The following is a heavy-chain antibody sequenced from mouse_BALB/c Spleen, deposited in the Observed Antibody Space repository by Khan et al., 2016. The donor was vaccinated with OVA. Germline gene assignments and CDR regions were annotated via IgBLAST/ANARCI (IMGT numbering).Heavy chain of an antibody. CDR1: EYKFTDYV. V-gene: IGHV1-77*01. CDR3: ARSYDNDGAWFVY. CDR2: IYPGSGTT. J-gene: IGHJ3*01. D-gene: IGHD2-4*01. Sequence: QMQLEESGPELVKPGASVKMSCKASEYKFTDYVISWVKQRTGQGLEWIGDIYPGSGTTYYNERFEGKATLTADKTSNTAYMQFRSLTSEDSAVYFCARSYDNDGAWFVYWGQGTLVTVSA.